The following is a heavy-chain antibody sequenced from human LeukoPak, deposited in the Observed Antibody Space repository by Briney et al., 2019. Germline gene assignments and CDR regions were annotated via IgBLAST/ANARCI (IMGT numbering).Heavy chain of an antibody. D-gene: IGHD2-15*01. CDR1: GFPFSSYS. V-gene: IGHV3-33*01. CDR3: ARGRCSGGSCYSDVALDV. CDR2: IWYDGNNE. J-gene: IGHJ6*02. Sequence: PGGSLRLSCAASGFPFSSYSMHWVRQAPGKGLEWVAVIWYDGNNEYFGDSEKGRFTISRDNSKNTLYLQMNRLRAEDTAVYYCARGRCSGGSCYSDVALDVWGQGTTVTVSS.